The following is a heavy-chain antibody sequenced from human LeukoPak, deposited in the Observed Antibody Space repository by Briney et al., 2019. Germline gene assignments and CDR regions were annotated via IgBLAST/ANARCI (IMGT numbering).Heavy chain of an antibody. CDR1: GFTFSSYS. CDR3: ARGVAAAGRSFDY. Sequence: GGSLRLSCAASGFTFSSYSMNWLRKAPGKTRECVSYISSSSSTIYYADSVKRRFTIPRDNDKNSLYLQMNTRSAEDTAVYYCARGVAAAGRSFDYWGQGTLVTVSS. V-gene: IGHV3-48*01. D-gene: IGHD6-13*01. J-gene: IGHJ4*02. CDR2: ISSSSSTI.